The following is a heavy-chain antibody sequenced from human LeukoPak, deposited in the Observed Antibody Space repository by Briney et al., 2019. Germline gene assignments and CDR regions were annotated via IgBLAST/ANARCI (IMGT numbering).Heavy chain of an antibody. CDR3: ARAPNPRYCSGGSCLTPFDY. V-gene: IGHV1-2*02. CDR1: GYTFTGYY. J-gene: IGHJ4*02. CDR2: INPNSGGT. Sequence: ASVKVSCKAFGYTFTGYYMHWVRQAPGQGLEWMGWINPNSGGTNYAQKFQGRVTMTRDTSISTAYMELSRLRSDDTAVYYCARAPNPRYCSGGSCLTPFDYWGQGTLVTVSS. D-gene: IGHD2-15*01.